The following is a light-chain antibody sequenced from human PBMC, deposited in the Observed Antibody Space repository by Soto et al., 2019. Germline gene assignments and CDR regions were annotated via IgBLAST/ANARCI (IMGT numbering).Light chain of an antibody. J-gene: IGLJ3*02. CDR2: DVS. CDR1: SSDVGGYNY. V-gene: IGLV2-14*01. CDR3: CSSSTGGTVV. Sequence: QSALTQPGSVSGWPGQSVTIYCTGTSSDVGGYNYVSWYQLHPGKAPKVLIYDVSTRSSVSNRCSGASYANTASLTISAVLQAEEADYYCCSSSTGGTVVFGRGTKLTVL.